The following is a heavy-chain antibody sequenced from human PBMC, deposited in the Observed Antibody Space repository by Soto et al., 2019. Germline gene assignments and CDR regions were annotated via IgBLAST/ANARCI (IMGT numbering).Heavy chain of an antibody. Sequence: SVKVSCKASGGSFSNFGISWVRQAPGQGLEWMGGIVPVFGRPNYAQRFRGRLTITAGESTSTGYMELISLRSDDPAVYYCAREGSGYNFWGQGTQVTVSS. D-gene: IGHD5-12*01. CDR2: IVPVFGRP. CDR1: GGSFSNFG. CDR3: AREGSGYNF. J-gene: IGHJ4*02. V-gene: IGHV1-69*13.